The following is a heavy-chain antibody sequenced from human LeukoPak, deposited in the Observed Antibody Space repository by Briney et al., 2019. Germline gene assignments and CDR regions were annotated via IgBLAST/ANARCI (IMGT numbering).Heavy chain of an antibody. CDR1: GFTFSSYT. V-gene: IGHV3-30*04. CDR2: ISYDGSYK. CDR3: ARDRSLGDYSSAWFDFDY. D-gene: IGHD6-19*01. J-gene: IGHJ4*02. Sequence: GRSLRLSCAASGFTFSSYTIHWVRQAPGKGLEWVAVISYDGSYKYYADSVKGRFTISRDNSKNTLYLQMNSLRGEDTAVYYCARDRSLGDYSSAWFDFDYWGQGTLVTVSS.